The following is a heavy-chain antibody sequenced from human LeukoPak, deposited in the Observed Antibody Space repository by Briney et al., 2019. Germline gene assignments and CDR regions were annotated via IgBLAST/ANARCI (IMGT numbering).Heavy chain of an antibody. J-gene: IGHJ4*02. CDR2: ISYDGSNK. CDR3: AREFAGGRGSYILDY. V-gene: IGHV3-30-3*01. CDR1: GFTFSSYA. D-gene: IGHD1-26*01. Sequence: PGGSLRLSCAASGFTFSSYAMHWVRQAPGKGLEGVAIISYDGSNKYYADSVKGRFTISRDNSKNTLYLQMNSLRAEDTAVYYCAREFAGGRGSYILDYWGQGTLVTVSS.